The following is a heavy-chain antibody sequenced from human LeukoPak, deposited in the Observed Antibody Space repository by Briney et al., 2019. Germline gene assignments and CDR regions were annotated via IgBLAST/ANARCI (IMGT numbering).Heavy chain of an antibody. CDR3: ARGVYYDILTGYPSGIYFDY. D-gene: IGHD3-9*01. V-gene: IGHV3-7*01. Sequence: GGSLRLSCAASGFTFSSYWMSWVRQAPGKGLEWVANIKQDGSEKYYVDSVKGRFTLSRDNAKNSLYLQMNSRRAEDTAVYYCARGVYYDILTGYPSGIYFDYWGQGTLVTVSS. CDR2: IKQDGSEK. J-gene: IGHJ4*02. CDR1: GFTFSSYW.